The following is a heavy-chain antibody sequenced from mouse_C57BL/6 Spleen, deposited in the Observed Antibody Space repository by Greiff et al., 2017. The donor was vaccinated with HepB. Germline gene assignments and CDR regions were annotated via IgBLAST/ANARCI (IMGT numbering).Heavy chain of an antibody. CDR2: INPNNGGT. V-gene: IGHV1-22*01. CDR3: AVHGYDEGYAMDY. CDR1: GYTFTDYN. Sequence: EVQLQQSGPELVKPGASVKMSCKASGYTFTDYNMHWVKQSHGKSLEWIGYINPNNGGTSYNQKFKGKATLTVNKSSSTAYMELRSLTSEDSAVYYCAVHGYDEGYAMDYWGQGTSVTVSS. D-gene: IGHD2-2*01. J-gene: IGHJ4*01.